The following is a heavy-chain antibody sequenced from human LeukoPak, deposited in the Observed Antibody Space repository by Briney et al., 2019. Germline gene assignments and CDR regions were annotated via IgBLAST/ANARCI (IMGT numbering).Heavy chain of an antibody. D-gene: IGHD7-27*01. CDR2: ISSGGSTI. CDR3: ASQTGDERPALDY. V-gene: IGHV3-48*03. Sequence: GGSLRLSCAASGFTFSSYEMNWVRQAPGKGLEWVSYISSGGSTINYADSVKGRFTISRDNAKKSLYLQMNSLRAEDTAVYYCASQTGDERPALDYWGQGTLVTVSS. CDR1: GFTFSSYE. J-gene: IGHJ4*02.